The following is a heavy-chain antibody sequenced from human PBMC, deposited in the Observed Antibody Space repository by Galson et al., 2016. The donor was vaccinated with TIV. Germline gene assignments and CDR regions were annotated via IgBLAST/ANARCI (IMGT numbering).Heavy chain of an antibody. V-gene: IGHV3-48*03. CDR2: FTSSGDIT. Sequence: SLRLSCAASGFTFRNYDMSWVRQPPGKGLEWVSYFTSSGDITKYADSVNGRFISSRDDSKNILYLQMNSLRVEDTAIYYCARELRWRGPSYGHHSVFDHWGQGALVTVSS. CDR3: ARELRWRGPSYGHHSVFDH. D-gene: IGHD5-18*01. J-gene: IGHJ4*02. CDR1: GFTFRNYD.